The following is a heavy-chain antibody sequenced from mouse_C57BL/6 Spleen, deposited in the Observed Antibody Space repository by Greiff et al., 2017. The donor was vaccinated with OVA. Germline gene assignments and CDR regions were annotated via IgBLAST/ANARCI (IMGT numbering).Heavy chain of an antibody. D-gene: IGHD1-1*01. CDR3: ARGPSGSSSAWFAY. CDR2: IDPSDSYT. J-gene: IGHJ3*01. CDR1: GYTFTSYW. V-gene: IGHV1-69*01. Sequence: QVQLQQPGAELVMPGASVKLSCKASGYTFTSYWMHWVKQRPGQGLEWIGEIDPSDSYTNYTQKFRGKSTLTVDKSSRTDYMQLSSLTSEDSAFYYCARGPSGSSSAWFAYWGQGTLVTVSA.